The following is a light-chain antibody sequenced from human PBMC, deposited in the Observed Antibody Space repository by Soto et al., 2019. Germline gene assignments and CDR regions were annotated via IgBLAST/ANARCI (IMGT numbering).Light chain of an antibody. V-gene: IGLV3-21*02. CDR2: DDS. Sequence: SYELTQPPSVSVAPGQTARITCGGINIGSNSVHWYQQKPGQAPVLVVYDDSDRPSGIPERFSGSNSGNTATLTISRVEARDEADYYCQVWDSSSDHPGVVFGGGTKLTVL. CDR1: NIGSNS. J-gene: IGLJ2*01. CDR3: QVWDSSSDHPGVV.